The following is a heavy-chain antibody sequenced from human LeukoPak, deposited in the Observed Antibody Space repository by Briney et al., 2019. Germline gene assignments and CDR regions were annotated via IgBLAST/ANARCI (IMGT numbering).Heavy chain of an antibody. CDR1: EFTFSTYC. V-gene: IGHV3-74*01. CDR2: IKIDDSST. Sequence: PGGSLRLSCAASEFTFSTYCMHWVRQAPGKGLVWVSRIKIDDSSTNYADSVKGRLTISRDTAKNTLYLQMNSLRAEDTAMYYCARGSSSSSTRVVDYWGQGTLVTVSS. D-gene: IGHD6-13*01. J-gene: IGHJ4*02. CDR3: ARGSSSSSTRVVDY.